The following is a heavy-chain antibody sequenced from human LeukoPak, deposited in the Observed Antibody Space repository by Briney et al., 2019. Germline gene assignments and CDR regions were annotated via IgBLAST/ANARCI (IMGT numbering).Heavy chain of an antibody. CDR2: IYYSGST. V-gene: IGHV4-39*01. J-gene: IGHJ4*02. Sequence: SETLSLTCTVSGGSISSSSYYWGWIRQPPGKGLEWIESIYYSGSTYYNPSLKSRVTISVDTSKNQFSLKLSSVTAADTAVYYCARHGIVVVMYFDDWGQGTLVTVSS. CDR3: ARHGIVVVMYFDD. D-gene: IGHD3-22*01. CDR1: GGSISSSSYY.